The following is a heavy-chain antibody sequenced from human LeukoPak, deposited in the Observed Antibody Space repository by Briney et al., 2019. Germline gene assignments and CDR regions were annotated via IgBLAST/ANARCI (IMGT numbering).Heavy chain of an antibody. Sequence: GGSLSLSCVASGFIFSSYWMSWVRQAPGKGLEWVANIKDDGNEEYYLDSVKGRFTIFRDNAKNSLYLQMNSLRAEDTAMYYCARDPYFDAFDMWGQGTMVTVSS. CDR2: IKDDGNEE. J-gene: IGHJ3*02. CDR1: GFIFSSYW. D-gene: IGHD3-9*01. CDR3: ARDPYFDAFDM. V-gene: IGHV3-7*01.